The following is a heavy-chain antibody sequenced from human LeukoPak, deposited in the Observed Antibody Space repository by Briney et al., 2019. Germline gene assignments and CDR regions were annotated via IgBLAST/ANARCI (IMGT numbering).Heavy chain of an antibody. Sequence: SGPTLVKPTQTLTLTCTFSGFSLSTSGVGVGWIRQPPGKALEWLALIYWDDDKRYSPSLKSRLTITKDTSKNQVVLTMTNMDPVDTATYYCAHSLCRGGSCYSSPFDYWGQGTLVTVSS. D-gene: IGHD2-15*01. V-gene: IGHV2-5*02. CDR2: IYWDDDK. CDR1: GFSLSTSGVG. CDR3: AHSLCRGGSCYSSPFDY. J-gene: IGHJ4*02.